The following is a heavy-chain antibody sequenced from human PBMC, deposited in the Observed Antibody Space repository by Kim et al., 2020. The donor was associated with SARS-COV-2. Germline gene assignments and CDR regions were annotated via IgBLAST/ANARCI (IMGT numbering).Heavy chain of an antibody. Sequence: GGSLRLSCTTSGFTFIGHAMSWVRQAPGQGLEWVSSIDGSDGTTYYVDSVKGRFPISRDDAKNTLYLQMRALRADDTATYYCMKGGWGWIWDHWGQGTLV. CDR2: IDGSDGTT. D-gene: IGHD2-2*03. CDR1: GFTFIGHA. J-gene: IGHJ4*02. V-gene: IGHV3-23*01. CDR3: MKGGWGWIWDH.